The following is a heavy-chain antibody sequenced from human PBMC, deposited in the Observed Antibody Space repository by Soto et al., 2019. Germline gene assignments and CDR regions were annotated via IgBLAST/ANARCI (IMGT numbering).Heavy chain of an antibody. CDR1: GYTFTGYY. V-gene: IGHV1-2*04. CDR2: INPNSGGT. J-gene: IGHJ4*02. D-gene: IGHD3-10*01. CDR3: AKAGYGSGSYYTLSFDY. Sequence: ASVKVSCKASGYTFTGYYMHWVRQAPGQGLEWMGWINPNSGGTNYAQKFQGWVTMTRDTSISTAYMELSRLRSDDTAVYYCAKAGYGSGSYYTLSFDYWGQGSLVTVSS.